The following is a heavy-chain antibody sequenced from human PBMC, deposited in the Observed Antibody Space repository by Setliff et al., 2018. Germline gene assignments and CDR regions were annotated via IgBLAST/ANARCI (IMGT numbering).Heavy chain of an antibody. CDR2: ISPYNGDT. D-gene: IGHD3-10*01. CDR3: ARSPPNRGVGQGHYMDV. CDR1: GYTFISYG. J-gene: IGHJ6*03. Sequence: GASVKVSCKASGYTFISYGISWVRRAPGQGLEWIGWISPYNGDTKLAQKLQGRVTMTTDTSTSTGYMELRSLISDDTAVYYCARSPPNRGVGQGHYMDVWAKGPRSPSP. V-gene: IGHV1-18*01.